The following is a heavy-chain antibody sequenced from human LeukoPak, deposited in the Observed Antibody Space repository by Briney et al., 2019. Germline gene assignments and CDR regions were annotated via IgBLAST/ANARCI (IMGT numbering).Heavy chain of an antibody. D-gene: IGHD2-15*01. CDR1: GDSVSSNSGA. V-gene: IGHV6-1*01. CDR2: TYYRSKRYN. Sequence: SQTLSLTCAISGDSVSSNSGAWNWIRQSPSRGLEWLGRTYYRSKRYNEYAVSVKSRITINPDTSKNQFSLQLNSVTPEGTAVYYCAREGGNYLDFWGQGNLVTVSS. J-gene: IGHJ4*02. CDR3: AREGGNYLDF.